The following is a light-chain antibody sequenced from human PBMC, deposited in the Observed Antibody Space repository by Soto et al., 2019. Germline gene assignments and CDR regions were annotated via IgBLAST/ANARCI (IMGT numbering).Light chain of an antibody. J-gene: IGLJ2*01. CDR2: EVS. CDR3: SSYAGSNKVV. V-gene: IGLV2-8*01. Sequence: QSVLTQPASVSGSAGQSITISCTGTTSFVGTYNYVSWYQQHPGKAPKLMIYEVSKRPSGVPDRFSGSKSGDTASLTVSGLQAEDEADYYCSSYAGSNKVVFGGGTKVTVL. CDR1: TSFVGTYNY.